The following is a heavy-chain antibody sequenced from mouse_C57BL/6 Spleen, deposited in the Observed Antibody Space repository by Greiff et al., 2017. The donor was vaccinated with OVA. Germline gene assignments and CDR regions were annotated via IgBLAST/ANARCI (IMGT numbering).Heavy chain of an antibody. V-gene: IGHV1-81*01. J-gene: IGHJ4*01. CDR1: GYTFTSYG. D-gene: IGHD1-1*01. CDR3: ARTVVSPSYAMDY. CDR2: IYPRSGNT. Sequence: QVHVKQSGAELARPGASVKLSCKASGYTFTSYGISWVKQRTGQGLEWIGEIYPRSGNTYYNEKFKGKATLTADKSSSTAYMELRSLTSEDSAVYFCARTVVSPSYAMDYWGQGTSVTVSS.